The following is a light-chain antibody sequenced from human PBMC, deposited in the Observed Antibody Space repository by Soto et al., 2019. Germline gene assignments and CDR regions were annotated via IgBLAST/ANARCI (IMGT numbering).Light chain of an antibody. CDR3: QQYNIWPPWT. Sequence: EIMMTQCPPTLSLSPCQRAHLSXEAGQSVSSNLAWYQQKPGQAPRLLIYGASTRATGIPARFSGSGSGTEFTLTISSLQSEDFAVYYCQQYNIWPPWTFGQGTKVDIK. J-gene: IGKJ1*01. CDR2: GAS. V-gene: IGKV3-15*01. CDR1: QSVSSN.